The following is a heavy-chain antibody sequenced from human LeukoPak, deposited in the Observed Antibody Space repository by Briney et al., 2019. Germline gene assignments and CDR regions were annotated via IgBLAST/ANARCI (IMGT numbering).Heavy chain of an antibody. V-gene: IGHV4-59*01. CDR2: IYYSGST. Sequence: PSETLSPTCTVSGGSISSYYWSWIRQPPGKGLEWIGYIYYSGSTNYNPSLKSRVTISVDTSKNQFSLKLSSVTAADTAVYYCARERTIAAAGTRAYYYYMDVWGKGTTVTVSS. J-gene: IGHJ6*03. D-gene: IGHD6-13*01. CDR1: GGSISSYY. CDR3: ARERTIAAAGTRAYYYYMDV.